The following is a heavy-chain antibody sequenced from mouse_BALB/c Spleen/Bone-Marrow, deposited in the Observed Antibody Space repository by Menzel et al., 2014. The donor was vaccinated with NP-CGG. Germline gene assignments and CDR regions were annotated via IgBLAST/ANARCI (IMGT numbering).Heavy chain of an antibody. Sequence: DVMLVESGGGLVRPGGSRKLSCAASGFTFTNFGMHWDRQAPEKGLEWVAYISSGRNTIYYADTVKGRLNISRDHPKNPLFRQMTSLRSEDTAKYYGARGGSLPGGVADWGQGTLGTVAA. D-gene: IGHD6-2*01. CDR3: ARGGSLPGGVAD. V-gene: IGHV5-17*02. J-gene: IGHJ3*01. CDR2: ISSGRNTI. CDR1: GFTFTNFG.